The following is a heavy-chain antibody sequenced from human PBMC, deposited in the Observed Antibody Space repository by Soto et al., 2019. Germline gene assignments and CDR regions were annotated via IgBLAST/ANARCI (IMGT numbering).Heavy chain of an antibody. J-gene: IGHJ3*02. Sequence: PGGSLRLSRSASGFTFCGYSMNWFSKEIRNGMKWVSSISSSSSYIYYADSVKGRFTISRDNAKNSLYLQMNSLRAEDTALYYCAKDFMMVVAATPYAFDIWGQGTMVTVSS. CDR2: ISSSSSYI. D-gene: IGHD2-15*01. CDR3: AKDFMMVVAATPYAFDI. V-gene: IGHV3-21*04. CDR1: GFTFCGYS.